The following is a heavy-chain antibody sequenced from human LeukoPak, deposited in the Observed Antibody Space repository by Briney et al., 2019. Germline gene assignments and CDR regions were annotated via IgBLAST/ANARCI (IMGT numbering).Heavy chain of an antibody. V-gene: IGHV3-66*01. CDR1: GFTVSSNY. D-gene: IGHD3/OR15-3a*01. Sequence: GGSLRLSCAASGFTVSSNYMSWVRQAPGKGLEWVSVIYSGGSTYYADSVKGRFTISRDNSKNTLYLQMNSLRAEDTAVYYCARPSMHADSGLRWGQGTLVTVSS. CDR3: ARPSMHADSGLR. CDR2: IYSGGST. J-gene: IGHJ4*02.